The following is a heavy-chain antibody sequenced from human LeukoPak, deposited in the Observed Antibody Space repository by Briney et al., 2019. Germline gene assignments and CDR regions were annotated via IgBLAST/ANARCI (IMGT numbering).Heavy chain of an antibody. CDR1: GGSISSYY. J-gene: IGHJ4*02. CDR3: ARGPPYHYYDSIGYFDY. D-gene: IGHD3-22*01. Sequence: SETLSLTCTVSGGSISSYYWSWIRQPPGKGLEWIGYIYYSGSTNYNPSLKSRVTISIDTSKNQFSLKLSSVTAADTAVYYCARGPPYHYYDSIGYFDYWGQGTLVTVSS. V-gene: IGHV4-59*01. CDR2: IYYSGST.